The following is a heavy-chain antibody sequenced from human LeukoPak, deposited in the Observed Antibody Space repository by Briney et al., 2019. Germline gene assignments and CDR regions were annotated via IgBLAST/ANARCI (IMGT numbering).Heavy chain of an antibody. J-gene: IGHJ3*02. CDR1: GGSISSSGYY. CDR3: ASHPTNFDAFDI. V-gene: IGHV4-39*01. D-gene: IGHD5-24*01. Sequence: SETLSLTCTVSGGSISSSGYYWGWIRQSPGKGLDWIGSMYYSGSTYYDPPLKSRVTISRDTSKNQFSLKLSSVTAADTAVYFCASHPTNFDAFDIWGQGTMVIVSS. CDR2: MYYSGST.